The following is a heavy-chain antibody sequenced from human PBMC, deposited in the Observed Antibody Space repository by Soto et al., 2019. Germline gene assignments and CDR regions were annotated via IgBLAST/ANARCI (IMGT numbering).Heavy chain of an antibody. J-gene: IGHJ1*01. CDR3: ATGNSPLFAGAAY. CDR1: GYTLTSYG. V-gene: IGHV1-18*04. D-gene: IGHD2-15*01. CDR2: ISAYNGNT. Sequence: SSVKVSCKASGYTLTSYGISWVRQAPGQGLEWMGWISAYNGNTNYAQKLQGRVTMATDTSTSTAYMELSSLRSEDTAVYYFATGNSPLFAGAAYWSQGSLVRVSS.